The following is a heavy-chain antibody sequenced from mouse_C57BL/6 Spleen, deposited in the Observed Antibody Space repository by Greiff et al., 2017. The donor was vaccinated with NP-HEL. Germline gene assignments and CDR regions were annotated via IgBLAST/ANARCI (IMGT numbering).Heavy chain of an antibody. CDR3: ARASQATGWFAY. Sequence: DVMLVESGGGLVQPGGSLSLSCAASGFTFTDYYMSWVRQPPGKALEWLGFIRNKANGYTTEYSASVKGRFTISRDNSQSILYLQMNALRAEDSATYYCARASQATGWFAYWGQGTLVTVSA. CDR2: IRNKANGYTT. CDR1: GFTFTDYY. J-gene: IGHJ3*01. V-gene: IGHV7-3*01. D-gene: IGHD3-2*02.